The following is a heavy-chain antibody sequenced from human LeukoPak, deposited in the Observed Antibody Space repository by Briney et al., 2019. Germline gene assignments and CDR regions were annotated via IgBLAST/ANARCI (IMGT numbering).Heavy chain of an antibody. J-gene: IGHJ4*02. CDR1: GFTFSSYG. Sequence: GGSLRLSCAASGFTFSSYGMHWVRQAPGKGLEWVAVIWYDGSNKYYADSVKGRFTISRDNSKNTLYLQMNSLRAEDTAVYYCAKDLAVGYFDYWGQGTLVTVSS. CDR2: IWYDGSNK. V-gene: IGHV3-30*02. CDR3: AKDLAVGYFDY. D-gene: IGHD2-2*01.